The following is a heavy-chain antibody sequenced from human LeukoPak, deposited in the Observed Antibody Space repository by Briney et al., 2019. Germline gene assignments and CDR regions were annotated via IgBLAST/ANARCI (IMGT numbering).Heavy chain of an antibody. CDR2: ISSSSSSI. V-gene: IGHV3-48*04. CDR3: ARVAAAGRGIFVNFYYSMDI. J-gene: IGHJ6*03. CDR1: GFTFSSYS. D-gene: IGHD6-13*01. Sequence: GGSLRLSCAASGFTFSSYSMNWVRQAPGKGLEWVSYISSSSSSIYYADSVKGRFTISRDNAKNSVDLQMNSLRVEDTAGYYCARVAAAGRGIFVNFYYSMDIWGKGTTVTISS.